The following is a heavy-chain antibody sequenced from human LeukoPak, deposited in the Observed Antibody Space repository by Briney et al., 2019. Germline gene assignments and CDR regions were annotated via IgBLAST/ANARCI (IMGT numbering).Heavy chain of an antibody. CDR1: GYTFTSNA. CDR3: ARDGIDILTGPLNS. Sequence: ASVKVSCKASGYTFTSNAMHWVRQAPGQRLEWMGWINGGNGNIKYSQNFQGRVTITRDTSANTAYMELSSLRSEDTAVYYCARDGIDILTGPLNSWGQGTLVTVSS. V-gene: IGHV1-3*01. D-gene: IGHD3-9*01. J-gene: IGHJ4*02. CDR2: INGGNGNI.